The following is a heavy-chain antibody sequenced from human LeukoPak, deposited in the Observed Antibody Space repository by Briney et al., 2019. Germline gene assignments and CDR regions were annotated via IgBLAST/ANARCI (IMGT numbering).Heavy chain of an antibody. Sequence: GGSLRLSCAASGFTFSSYAMSWVRQAPGKGLEWVSAISGSGGSTYYADSVKGRFTISRDNSKNTLYLQMNSLRAEDTAVYYCAKDSQPYSSGWYGDYWGQGTLVTVSS. CDR1: GFTFSSYA. J-gene: IGHJ4*02. V-gene: IGHV3-23*01. D-gene: IGHD6-19*01. CDR3: AKDSQPYSSGWYGDY. CDR2: ISGSGGST.